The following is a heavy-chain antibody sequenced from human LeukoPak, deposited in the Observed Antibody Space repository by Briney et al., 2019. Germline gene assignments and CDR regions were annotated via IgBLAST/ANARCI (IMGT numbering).Heavy chain of an antibody. J-gene: IGHJ6*02. CDR1: GGSISSYY. CDR2: IYYSGST. Sequence: SETLSLTCTVSGGSISSYYWSWIRQPPGKGLEWIGYIYYSGSTNYNPSLKSRVTISVDTSKNQFSLKLSSVTAADTAVFYCGREHSQWLGPGGGYGKDVWGQGNTVTGSS. CDR3: GREHSQWLGPGGGYGKDV. V-gene: IGHV4-59*01. D-gene: IGHD6-19*01.